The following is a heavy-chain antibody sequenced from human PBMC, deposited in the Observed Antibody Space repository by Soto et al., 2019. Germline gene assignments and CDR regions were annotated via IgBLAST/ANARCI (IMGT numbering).Heavy chain of an antibody. Sequence: GGSLRLSCAASGFTVSSKYMSWVRQAPGKGLEWVSVIYSGGSTYYADSVKGRFTVSRDNSKNMLYLQMNSLRAEDTAVYYCARERTASTVGTFGYYYYSDVWGKGTTVTVAS. CDR1: GFTVSSKY. J-gene: IGHJ6*03. D-gene: IGHD3-16*01. V-gene: IGHV3-53*01. CDR2: IYSGGST. CDR3: ARERTASTVGTFGYYYYSDV.